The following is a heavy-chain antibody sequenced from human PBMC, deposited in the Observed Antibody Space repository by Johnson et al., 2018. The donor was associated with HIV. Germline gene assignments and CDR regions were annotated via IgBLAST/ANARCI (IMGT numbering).Heavy chain of an antibody. V-gene: IGHV3-7*01. CDR1: GFTFDHYD. Sequence: VQLVESGGPVVRPGGSLRLSCAASGFTFDHYDMSWVRQVPGKGLEWVANIKQDGSEKYYVDSVKGRFTISRDNAKNTLYLQMNSLRAEDTAVYYCARERGLPDAFDIWGQGTMVTVSS. CDR2: IKQDGSEK. CDR3: ARERGLPDAFDI. D-gene: IGHD3-16*01. J-gene: IGHJ3*02.